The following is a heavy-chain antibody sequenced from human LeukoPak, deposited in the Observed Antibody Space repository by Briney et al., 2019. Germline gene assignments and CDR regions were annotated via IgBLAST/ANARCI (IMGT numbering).Heavy chain of an antibody. CDR1: GFTFSSYG. CDR3: ARAITAMVTDY. D-gene: IGHD5-18*01. V-gene: IGHV3-30*03. CDR2: ISYDGNKE. J-gene: IGHJ4*02. Sequence: GGPLRLSCAASGFTFSSYGMHWVRQAPGKGLEWVAVISYDGNKETYADSVKGRFTISRDNSKNTLYLQMNSLRVEDTAVYHCARAITAMVTDYWGQGTLVTVSS.